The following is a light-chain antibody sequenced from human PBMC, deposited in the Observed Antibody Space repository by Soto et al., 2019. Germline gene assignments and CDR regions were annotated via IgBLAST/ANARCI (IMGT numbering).Light chain of an antibody. J-gene: IGKJ4*01. CDR1: QSVSSSH. V-gene: IGKV3-20*01. Sequence: EIVFTQSPGTLSFSPGERATLSCRASQSVSSSHLAWYQQKPGQAPRLLIYGASSRATGIPDRFSGSGSGTDFTLTISRLEPEDFAVYYCQQYGSSPLTFGGGTKVDIK. CDR3: QQYGSSPLT. CDR2: GAS.